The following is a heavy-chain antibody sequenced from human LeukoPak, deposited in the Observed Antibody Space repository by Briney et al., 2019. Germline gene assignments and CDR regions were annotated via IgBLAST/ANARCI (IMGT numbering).Heavy chain of an antibody. CDR1: GGSISGYY. J-gene: IGHJ4*02. V-gene: IGHV4-59*08. Sequence: PSETLSLTCTVSGGSISGYYWSWVRQPPGKGLEWVGHIFHSGSTKYGPSLESRVTISLDTSKSQFSLRLSSVTAADTAVYHCARQPSGYYDKSGYYPYYFDYWGQGTLVTVS. CDR3: ARQPSGYYDKSGYYPYYFDY. CDR2: IFHSGST. D-gene: IGHD3-22*01.